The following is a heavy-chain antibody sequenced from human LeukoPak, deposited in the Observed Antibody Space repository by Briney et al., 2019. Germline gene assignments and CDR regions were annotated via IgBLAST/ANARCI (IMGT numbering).Heavy chain of an antibody. J-gene: IGHJ4*02. CDR2: IIPIFGTA. CDR1: GGTFSSYA. V-gene: IGHV1-69*13. D-gene: IGHD6-19*01. CDR3: ARVIMSSGWKRPANYFDY. Sequence: SVKVSCKASGGTFSSYAISWVRQAPGQGLEWMGGIIPIFGTANYAQKFQGRVTITADESTSTAYMELSSLRSEETAVYYCARVIMSSGWKRPANYFDYWGQGTLVTVSS.